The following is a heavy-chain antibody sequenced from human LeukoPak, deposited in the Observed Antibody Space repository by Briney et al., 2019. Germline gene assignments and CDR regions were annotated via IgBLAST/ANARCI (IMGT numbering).Heavy chain of an antibody. CDR3: ARDIVVVPAAANYYYYGMDV. D-gene: IGHD2-2*01. CDR1: GYTFTGYY. V-gene: IGHV1-2*02. J-gene: IGHJ6*02. Sequence: GASVKVSCKASGYTFTGYYMHWVRQAPGQGLEWMGWINPNSGGTNYAQKFQGRVTTTRDTSISTAYMELSRPRSDDTAVYYCARDIVVVPAAANYYYYGMDVWGQGTTVTVSS. CDR2: INPNSGGT.